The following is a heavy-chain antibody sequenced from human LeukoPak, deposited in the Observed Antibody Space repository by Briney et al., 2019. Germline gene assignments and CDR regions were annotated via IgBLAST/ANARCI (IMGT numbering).Heavy chain of an antibody. V-gene: IGHV4-34*01. J-gene: IGHJ4*02. D-gene: IGHD5-18*01. CDR3: ARQTAKNVDTARFDS. CDR1: GGSFSGYY. Sequence: SETLSLTCAVYGGSFSGYYWSWIRQPPGKGLEWIGEINHSGSTNYNPSHKSRVTISVDTSKNQFSLRLSSVTAADTAVYYCARQTAKNVDTARFDSWGQGTLVTVSS. CDR2: INHSGST.